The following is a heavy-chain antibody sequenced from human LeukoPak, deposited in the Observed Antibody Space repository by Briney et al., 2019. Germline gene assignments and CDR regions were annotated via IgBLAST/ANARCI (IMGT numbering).Heavy chain of an antibody. CDR1: GFTFTSYA. Sequence: GGSLRLSCAASGFTFTSYAMSWVRQAPGKGLEWVSAISGSGGSTYYADSVKGRFTISRDNSKNTLYLQMNSLRAEDTAVYYCAKVGENRDGYNTGVFDYWGQGTLVTVSS. CDR2: ISGSGGST. D-gene: IGHD5-24*01. J-gene: IGHJ4*02. CDR3: AKVGENRDGYNTGVFDY. V-gene: IGHV3-23*01.